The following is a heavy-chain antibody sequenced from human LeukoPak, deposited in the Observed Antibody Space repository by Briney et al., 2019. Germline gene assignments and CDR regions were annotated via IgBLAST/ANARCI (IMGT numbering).Heavy chain of an antibody. CDR2: INGFNGNT. CDR1: GYTLTAYH. Sequence: ASVKVSCKTSGYTLTAYHITGMRQAPGQGLEWMGWINGFNGNTNYAQKLQDRVTMTTDTSTTTAYMELRSLTSDDSAVYYCARSDFWKTFDFWGQGTLVTVSS. V-gene: IGHV1-18*01. CDR3: ARSDFWKTFDF. D-gene: IGHD3/OR15-3a*01. J-gene: IGHJ4*02.